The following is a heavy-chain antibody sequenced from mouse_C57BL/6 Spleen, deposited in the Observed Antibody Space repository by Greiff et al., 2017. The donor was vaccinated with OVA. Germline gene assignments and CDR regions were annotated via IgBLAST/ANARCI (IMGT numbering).Heavy chain of an antibody. D-gene: IGHD2-4*01. CDR3: ARRDDYDAHWYFDV. J-gene: IGHJ1*03. CDR2: ISNGGGST. CDR1: GFTFSDYY. V-gene: IGHV5-12*01. Sequence: EVQRVESGGGLVQPGGSLKLSCAASGFTFSDYYMYWVRQTPEKRLEWVAYISNGGGSTYYPDTVKGRFTISRDNAKNTLYLQMSRLKSEDTAMYYCARRDDYDAHWYFDVWGTGTTVTVSS.